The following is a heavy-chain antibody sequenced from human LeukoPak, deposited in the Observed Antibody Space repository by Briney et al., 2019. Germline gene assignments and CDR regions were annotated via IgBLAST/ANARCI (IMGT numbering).Heavy chain of an antibody. CDR1: GFTFSSYW. CDR3: ARRIQGIAPYYFDY. D-gene: IGHD6-13*01. Sequence: PGGSLRLSCTASGFTFSSYWMHWVRQAPGKGLVWVSRINSDGGSTSYADSVKGRFTISRDNAKNTLYLQMNSLRAEDTAVYYCARRIQGIAPYYFDYWGQGTLVTVSS. CDR2: INSDGGST. V-gene: IGHV3-74*01. J-gene: IGHJ4*02.